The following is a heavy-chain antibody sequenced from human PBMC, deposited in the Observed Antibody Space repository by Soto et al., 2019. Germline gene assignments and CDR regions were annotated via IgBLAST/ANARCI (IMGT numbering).Heavy chain of an antibody. CDR1: GYTFTSYG. Sequence: ASVKVSCKASGYTFTSYGISWVRQAPGQGLEWMGWISAYNGNTNYAQKLQGRVTMTTDTSTSTAYMELRSLRSDDTAVYYCARDPESYSSSWYPHFDYWGQGTLVTVSS. J-gene: IGHJ4*02. CDR2: ISAYNGNT. V-gene: IGHV1-18*01. D-gene: IGHD6-13*01. CDR3: ARDPESYSSSWYPHFDY.